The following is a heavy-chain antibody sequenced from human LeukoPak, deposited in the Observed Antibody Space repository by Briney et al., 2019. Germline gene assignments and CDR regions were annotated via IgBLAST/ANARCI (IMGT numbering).Heavy chain of an antibody. CDR2: FDPEDGET. CDR3: ATDPPPHGWFDP. V-gene: IGHV1-24*01. J-gene: IGHJ5*02. Sequence: ASVKVSCKVSGFTLTELSIHWVRQAPGKGLEWMGGFDPEDGETIYAQKFQSRVTMTEDTSTDTAYMELSSLRSEDTAVYYCATDPPPHGWFDPWGQGTLVTVSS. CDR1: GFTLTELS.